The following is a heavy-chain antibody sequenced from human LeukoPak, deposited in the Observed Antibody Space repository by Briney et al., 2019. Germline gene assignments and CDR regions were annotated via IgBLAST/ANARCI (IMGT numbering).Heavy chain of an antibody. V-gene: IGHV3-23*01. CDR2: ISGSGGST. D-gene: IGHD3-16*02. Sequence: PGGSLRLSCAASGFTFSSYAMSWVRQAPGKGLEWVSAISGSGGSTYYADSVKGRFTISRDNSKNTLYLQMNSLRAEDTAVYYCAKGGNDYVWGSYRDTHFDYWGQGTLVTVSS. J-gene: IGHJ4*02. CDR1: GFTFSSYA. CDR3: AKGGNDYVWGSYRDTHFDY.